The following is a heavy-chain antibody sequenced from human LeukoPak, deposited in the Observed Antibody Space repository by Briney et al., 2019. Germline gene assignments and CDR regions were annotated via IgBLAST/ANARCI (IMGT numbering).Heavy chain of an antibody. Sequence: GGTLRLSCAASGFTFSSYAMSWVRQAPGKGLEWVSAISGSGGSTYYADSVKGRFTISRDNSKNTLYLQMNSLRAEDTAVYYCANLGAYYYASKWGQGTLVTVSS. V-gene: IGHV3-23*01. J-gene: IGHJ4*02. CDR2: ISGSGGST. CDR3: ANLGAYYYASK. CDR1: GFTFSSYA. D-gene: IGHD3-22*01.